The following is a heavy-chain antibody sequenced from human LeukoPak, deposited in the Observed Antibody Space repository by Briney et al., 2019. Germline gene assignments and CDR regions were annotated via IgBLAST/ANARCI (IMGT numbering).Heavy chain of an antibody. CDR1: GYSFTSYS. D-gene: IGHD3-3*01. Sequence: NRGESLKISCKCSGYSFTSYSIGWVRQMPGKGLEWMGIIYPSGSETRYSPSFQGQPTISADTSIRPSFLQLSRRQASAPAMYYRARRTDFGSAEGGFDPWGQGTLVTVSS. V-gene: IGHV5-51*01. J-gene: IGHJ5*02. CDR3: ARRTDFGSAEGGFDP. CDR2: IYPSGSET.